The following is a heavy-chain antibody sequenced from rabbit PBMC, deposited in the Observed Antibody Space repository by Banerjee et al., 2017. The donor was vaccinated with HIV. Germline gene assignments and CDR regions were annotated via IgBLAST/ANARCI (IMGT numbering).Heavy chain of an antibody. CDR1: GFSFSNKYV. D-gene: IGHD4-1*01. V-gene: IGHV1S45*01. CDR2: IYAGSSGNT. J-gene: IGHJ4*01. Sequence: QEQLEESGGDLVKPEGSLTLTCTASGFSFSNKYVMCWVRQAPGKGLEWIACIYAGSSGNTYYASWAKGRFTISKTSSTTVTLQMTSLTAADTATYFCARDLAGAIGWNFGLWGPGTLVTVS. CDR3: ARDLAGAIGWNFGL.